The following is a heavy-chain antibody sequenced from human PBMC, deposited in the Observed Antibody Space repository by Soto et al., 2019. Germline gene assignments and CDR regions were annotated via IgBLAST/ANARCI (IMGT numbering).Heavy chain of an antibody. D-gene: IGHD5-12*01. V-gene: IGHV1-69*13. CDR2: IIPIFGTA. CDR1: GGTFSSYA. J-gene: IGHJ6*02. Sequence: GASVKVSCKASGGTFSSYAISWVRPAPGPRLEWMGRIIPIFGTANYAQKFQGRVTITADESTSTAYMELSSLRSEDTAVYYCARALVATISSHYYYYGMDVWGQGTKVTVSS. CDR3: ARALVATISSHYYYYGMDV.